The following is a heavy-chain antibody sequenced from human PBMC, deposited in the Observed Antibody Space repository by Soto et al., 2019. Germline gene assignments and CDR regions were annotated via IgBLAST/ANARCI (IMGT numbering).Heavy chain of an antibody. D-gene: IGHD2-15*01. V-gene: IGHV3-23*03. CDR3: AKAAIWGGGRYYYYYMDV. CDR2: INAGGSTT. CDR1: EFIFTGYG. J-gene: IGHJ6*03. Sequence: EVQLLESGGALVQPGGSWRLSCAASEFIFTGYGLTWFPQAPGRGLEWVSIINAGGSTTHYADSVKGRFTISRDDSKNTLYLQMNSLRGDDTAVYYCAKAAIWGGGRYYYYYMDVWGKGTTVTVSS.